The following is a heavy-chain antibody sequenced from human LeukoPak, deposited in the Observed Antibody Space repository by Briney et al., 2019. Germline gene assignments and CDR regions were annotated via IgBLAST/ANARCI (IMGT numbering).Heavy chain of an antibody. Sequence: SKTLSLTCIVSGYSISSGSYWGWIRQPPGKGLEWIGSVYPPGNTYYNPSLKSRVTISVDTSKSQFSLKLTSVTAADTAVYYCASKVVTTSNYFDHWGQGTLVTVSS. CDR2: VYPPGNT. CDR1: GYSISSGSY. CDR3: ASKVVTTSNYFDH. V-gene: IGHV4-38-2*02. D-gene: IGHD4-23*01. J-gene: IGHJ4*02.